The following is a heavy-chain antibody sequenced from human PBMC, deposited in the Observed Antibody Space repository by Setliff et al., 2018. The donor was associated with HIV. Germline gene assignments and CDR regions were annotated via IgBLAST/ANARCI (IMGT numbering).Heavy chain of an antibody. J-gene: IGHJ5*02. D-gene: IGHD3-3*01. CDR1: GFTFSSYW. V-gene: IGHV3-74*01. CDR2: MNTDGSST. Sequence: GESLKISCAASGFTFSSYWMHWVRQAPGKGLVWVFGMNTDGSSTRYADSVKGRFTISRDNAKNMLYLQMSSLRSEDTAVYYCVKGQFLEWFNWFDPWGQGTLVTVSS. CDR3: VKGQFLEWFNWFDP.